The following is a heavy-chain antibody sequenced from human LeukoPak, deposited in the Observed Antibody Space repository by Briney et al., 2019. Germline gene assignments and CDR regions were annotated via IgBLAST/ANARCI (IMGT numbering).Heavy chain of an antibody. Sequence: ASVKVSCKXSGGTFSSYAISWVRQAPGQGLEWMGGIIPIFGTANYSQKFQGRVTITADESTSTAYMELSSLRSEDTAVYYCARARWELLPTFDYWGQGTLVTVSS. CDR3: ARARWELLPTFDY. CDR1: GGTFSSYA. CDR2: IIPIFGTA. J-gene: IGHJ4*02. D-gene: IGHD1-26*01. V-gene: IGHV1-69*13.